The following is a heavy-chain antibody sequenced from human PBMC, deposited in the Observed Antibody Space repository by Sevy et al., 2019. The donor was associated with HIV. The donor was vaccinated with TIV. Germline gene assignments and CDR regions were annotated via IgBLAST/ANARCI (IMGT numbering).Heavy chain of an antibody. CDR1: GFTFSSYA. CDR3: AREGCSRPHDY. CDR2: FSFGCGKI. D-gene: IGHD2-2*01. V-gene: IGHV3-23*01. J-gene: IGHJ4*02. Sequence: GGSLRLSCAASGFTFSSYAMSWVRQPPGKGLEWVATFSFGCGKINYADSVKGRFTISKENSKNTLLLQMNRLRAEDTAVYYCAREGCSRPHDYWGQGTLVTVSS.